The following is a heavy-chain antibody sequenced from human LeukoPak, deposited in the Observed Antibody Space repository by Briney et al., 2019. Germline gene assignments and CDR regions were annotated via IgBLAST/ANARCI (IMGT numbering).Heavy chain of an antibody. CDR3: ASSAAGTYYYYGMDV. J-gene: IGHJ6*02. V-gene: IGHV1-2*04. Sequence: ASVNVSCKSSGYTFTVYYMHWVRHAPGQGLEWMGCINPNNCGTNYAQKFQGWVTMTRDTSISTAYMELSRLRSDDTAVYYCASSAAGTYYYYGMDVWGQGTTVTVSS. CDR1: GYTFTVYY. CDR2: INPNNCGT. D-gene: IGHD6-13*01.